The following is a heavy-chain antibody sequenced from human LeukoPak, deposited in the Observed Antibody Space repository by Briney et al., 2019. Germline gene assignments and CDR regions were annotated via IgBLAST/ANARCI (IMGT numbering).Heavy chain of an antibody. Sequence: PGRSLRLSCAASGFTFSGYGMHWVRQAPGKGLEWVGRIKSKTDGGTTDYAAPVKGRFTISRDDSKNTLYLQMNSLKTEDTAVYYCTSEHDSSGYYSVYWGQGTLVTVSS. CDR3: TSEHDSSGYYSVY. D-gene: IGHD3-22*01. CDR1: GFTFSGYG. V-gene: IGHV3-15*01. CDR2: IKSKTDGGTT. J-gene: IGHJ4*02.